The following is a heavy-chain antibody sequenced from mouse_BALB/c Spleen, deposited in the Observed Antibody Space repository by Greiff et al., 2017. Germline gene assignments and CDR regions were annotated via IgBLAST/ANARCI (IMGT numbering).Heavy chain of an antibody. CDR2: IWAGGST. V-gene: IGHV2-9*02. D-gene: IGHD1-1*01. CDR3: ARESTYGSRFAY. J-gene: IGHJ3*01. CDR1: GFSLTSYG. Sequence: QVQLKESGPGLVAPSQSLSITCTVSGFSLTSYGVHWVRQPPGKGLEWLGVIWAGGSTNYNSALMSRLSISKDTSKSQVFLKMNSLQTDDTAMYYYARESTYGSRFAYWGQGTLVTVSA.